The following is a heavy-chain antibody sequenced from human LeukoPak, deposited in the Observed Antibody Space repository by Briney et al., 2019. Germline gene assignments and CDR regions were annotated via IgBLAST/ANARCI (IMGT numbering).Heavy chain of an antibody. D-gene: IGHD6-13*01. CDR1: GYTFTSYG. J-gene: IGHJ4*02. V-gene: IGHV1-18*01. CDR2: ISAYNGNT. Sequence: ASVKVSCKASGYTFTSYGISWVRQAPGQGLEWMGRISAYNGNTNYAQKLQGRVTMTTDTSTSTAYMELRSLRSDDTAVYYCARDLSSPDSSWYFDYWGQGTLVTVSS. CDR3: ARDLSSPDSSWYFDY.